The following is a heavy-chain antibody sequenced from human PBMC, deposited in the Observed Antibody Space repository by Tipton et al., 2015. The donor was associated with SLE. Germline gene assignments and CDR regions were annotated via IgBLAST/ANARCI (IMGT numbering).Heavy chain of an antibody. CDR3: ARGMLTWRGAIIGVDV. D-gene: IGHD2-8*01. V-gene: IGHV4-31*03. Sequence: TLSLTCTVSGYSISSGYCWSWIRQHPGKGLEWIGYIYLSGSTYYNPSLKSRVTISVDTSKNQFSLKLTSVTAADTAVYYCARGMLTWRGAIIGVDVWGQGTTVNVSS. CDR1: GYSISSGYC. J-gene: IGHJ6*02. CDR2: IYLSGST.